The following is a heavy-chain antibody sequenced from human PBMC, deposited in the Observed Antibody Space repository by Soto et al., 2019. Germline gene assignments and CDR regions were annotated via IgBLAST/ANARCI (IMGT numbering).Heavy chain of an antibody. D-gene: IGHD3-22*01. V-gene: IGHV3-7*01. Sequence: LRLSCAAPGINFNDYWMSWVRQAPGKGLEWVANIKEDGSSKYYVDSVKGRFTISRDNAKNSLYLQMNSLRAEDTAVYYCARGYYDSSGYFDAFDIWGQGTMVTVSS. J-gene: IGHJ3*02. CDR3: ARGYYDSSGYFDAFDI. CDR1: GINFNDYW. CDR2: IKEDGSSK.